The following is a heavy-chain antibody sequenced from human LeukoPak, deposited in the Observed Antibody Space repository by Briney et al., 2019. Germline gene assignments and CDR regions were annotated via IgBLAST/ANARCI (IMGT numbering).Heavy chain of an antibody. CDR1: GYTFTSYD. CDR3: ARVSRRDGYNLGY. Sequence: ASVKVSCKASGYTFTSYDINWVRQATGQGLEWMGWMNPNSGNTGYAQKFQGRVTMTRDTSISTAYMELSRLRSDDTAVYYCARVSRRDGYNLGYWGQGTLVTVSS. J-gene: IGHJ4*02. CDR2: MNPNSGNT. D-gene: IGHD5-24*01. V-gene: IGHV1-8*01.